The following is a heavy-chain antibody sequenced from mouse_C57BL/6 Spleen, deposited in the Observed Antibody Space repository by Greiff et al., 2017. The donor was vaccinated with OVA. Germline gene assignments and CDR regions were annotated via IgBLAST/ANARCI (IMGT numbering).Heavy chain of an antibody. Sequence: VQLQQPGAELVKPGASVKLSCKASGYTFTSYWMQWVKQRPGQGLEWIGEIDPSDSYTNYNQKFKGKATLTVDTSSSTAYMQLSSLTSEDSAVYYCARLDDYGFDYWGQGTTRTVSS. V-gene: IGHV1-50*01. J-gene: IGHJ2*01. CDR2: IDPSDSYT. CDR1: GYTFTSYW. D-gene: IGHD2-4*01. CDR3: ARLDDYGFDY.